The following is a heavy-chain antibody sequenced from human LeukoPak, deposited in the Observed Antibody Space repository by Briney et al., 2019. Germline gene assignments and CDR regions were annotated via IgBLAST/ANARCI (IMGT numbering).Heavy chain of an antibody. D-gene: IGHD3-16*02. V-gene: IGHV1-8*01. Sequence: ASVKVSCKASGYTFTSYDINWVRQATGQGLEWMGWMNPNSGNTGYAQKFQGRVTMTRNTSVSTAYMELSSLRSEDTAVYYCARGYRHVKVFSYWGQGTLVTVSS. CDR3: ARGYRHVKVFSY. J-gene: IGHJ4*02. CDR1: GYTFTSYD. CDR2: MNPNSGNT.